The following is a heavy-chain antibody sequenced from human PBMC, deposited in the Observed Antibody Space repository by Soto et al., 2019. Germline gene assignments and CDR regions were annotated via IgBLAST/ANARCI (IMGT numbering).Heavy chain of an antibody. Sequence: PXGSLRLSCAASGFTLSTFAMSWVRQSPGKGLEWVSTIWGNGGSTFYAEAVKGRFTISRDNSMATLYLQMKSLRTEDTAIYYCAKEVSLCSNVYPGYWGQGALVTVSS. V-gene: IGHV3-23*01. CDR1: GFTLSTFA. CDR3: AKEVSLCSNVYPGY. CDR2: IWGNGGST. D-gene: IGHD2-2*01. J-gene: IGHJ4*02.